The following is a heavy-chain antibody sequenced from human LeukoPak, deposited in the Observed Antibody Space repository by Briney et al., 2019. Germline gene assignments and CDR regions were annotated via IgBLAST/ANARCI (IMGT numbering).Heavy chain of an antibody. V-gene: IGHV1-46*01. Sequence: ASVKVSCKAFGYTFTSNYMHWVRQAPGQGPEWMGVISPSGGSTTYAQKFQGRVTLTRDMSTSTDYLELSSLRSDDTAVYYCARTNGGYEYNWGQGTRVIVSS. D-gene: IGHD5-12*01. CDR1: GYTFTSNY. CDR3: ARTNGGYEYN. J-gene: IGHJ4*02. CDR2: ISPSGGST.